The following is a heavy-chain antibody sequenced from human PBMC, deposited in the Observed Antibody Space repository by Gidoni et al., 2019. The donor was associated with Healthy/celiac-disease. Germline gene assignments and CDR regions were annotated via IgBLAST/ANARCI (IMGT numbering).Heavy chain of an antibody. CDR1: GGSFSGYY. CDR2: INHSGST. J-gene: IGHJ4*02. CDR3: ARRPIEAAGQPFDY. Sequence: QVQLQQWGAGRLKPSETLSLTCAGYGGSFSGYYWSWIRQPPGKGLEWIGEINHSGSTNYNPSLKRRVTISVDTSKNQFSLKLSSVTAADTTVYYCARRPIEAAGQPFDYWGQGTLVTVSS. V-gene: IGHV4-34*01. D-gene: IGHD6-13*01.